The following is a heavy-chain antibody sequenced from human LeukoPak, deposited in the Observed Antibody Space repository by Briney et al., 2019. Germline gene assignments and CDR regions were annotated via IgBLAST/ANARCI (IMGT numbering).Heavy chain of an antibody. J-gene: IGHJ5*02. V-gene: IGHV1-2*02. CDR3: ARARYSSSWYEGAIDP. Sequence: ASVKVSCKASGYTFTGYYMHWVRQAPGQGLEWMGWINPNSGGTNYAQKFQGRVTMTRDTSISTAYMELSRLRSDDTAVYYCARARYSSSWYEGAIDPWGQGTLVTVSS. CDR1: GYTFTGYY. CDR2: INPNSGGT. D-gene: IGHD6-13*01.